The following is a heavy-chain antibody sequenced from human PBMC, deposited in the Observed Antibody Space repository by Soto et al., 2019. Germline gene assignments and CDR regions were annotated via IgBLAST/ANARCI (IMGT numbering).Heavy chain of an antibody. CDR2: MTPKSGYT. CDR1: GYTFTDYD. CDR3: TRNLYNAGDFDH. V-gene: IGHV1-8*02. D-gene: IGHD1-20*01. Sequence: QVQLMQSGAEVRKPGASVKVSCKASGYTFTDYDINWVRQANGQGLEWLGWMTPKSGYTGYAQKFQGRVTLTRDTSRGPAYMELSSLTSEGTAVYYCTRNLYNAGDFDHWGQGPLVTVSS. J-gene: IGHJ4*02.